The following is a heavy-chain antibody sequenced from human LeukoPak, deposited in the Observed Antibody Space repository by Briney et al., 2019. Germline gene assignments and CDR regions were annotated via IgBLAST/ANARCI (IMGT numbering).Heavy chain of an antibody. V-gene: IGHV4-34*01. CDR1: GGSFSGYY. CDR2: INHSGST. CDR3: ARVPRGSSPIDY. D-gene: IGHD6-6*01. Sequence: SETLSLTCAVYGGSFSGYYWCWIRQPPGKGLEWIGEINHSGSTNYNPSLKSRVTISVDTSKNQFSLKLSSVTAADTAVYYCARVPRGSSPIDYWGQGTLVTVSS. J-gene: IGHJ4*02.